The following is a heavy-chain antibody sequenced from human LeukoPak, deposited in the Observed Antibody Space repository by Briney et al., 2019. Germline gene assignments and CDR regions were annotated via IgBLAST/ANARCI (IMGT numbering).Heavy chain of an antibody. CDR1: GFTFSSYW. CDR2: IKQDGSEK. Sequence: GGSLRLSCAASGFTFSSYWMSWVRQAPGKGLEWVANIKQDGSEKYYVDSVKGRFTISRDNAKNSLYLQMNSLRAEDTAVYYCARDQGMGDTYYDFWSGYYSYWGQGTLVTVSS. D-gene: IGHD3-3*01. J-gene: IGHJ4*02. CDR3: ARDQGMGDTYYDFWSGYYSY. V-gene: IGHV3-7*01.